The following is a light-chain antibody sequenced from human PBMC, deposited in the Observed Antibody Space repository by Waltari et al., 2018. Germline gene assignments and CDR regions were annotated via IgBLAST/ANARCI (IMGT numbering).Light chain of an antibody. J-gene: IGLJ1*01. CDR2: DVT. CDR1: SSDVGVFDY. CDR3: SSYTGSITPFV. V-gene: IGLV2-14*03. Sequence: HSALAQPASVSGSPGQSITIPCTGTSSDVGVFDYVSWYQHHPVKAPKLMIYDVTARASAVSPRFSGSKSGNTASLSLSGLQAEDDADYYCSSYTGSITPFVFGTGTKVTVL.